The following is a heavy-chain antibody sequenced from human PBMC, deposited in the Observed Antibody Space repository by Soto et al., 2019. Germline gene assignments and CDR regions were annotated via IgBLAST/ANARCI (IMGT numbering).Heavy chain of an antibody. CDR3: ATGKFFLNSFDY. D-gene: IGHD1-26*01. Sequence: SETLSLTCTVSGGSISSYYWTWIRQSPGRGLEWIGYIYYSGITNYNPSLKSRVTISVDTSRNQFSLKLASVTAADTAAYYCATGKFFLNSFDYWGQEALVTVSS. CDR1: GGSISSYY. J-gene: IGHJ4*02. V-gene: IGHV4-59*01. CDR2: IYYSGIT.